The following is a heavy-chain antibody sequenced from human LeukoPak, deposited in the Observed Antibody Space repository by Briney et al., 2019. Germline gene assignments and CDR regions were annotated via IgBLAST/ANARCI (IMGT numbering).Heavy chain of an antibody. D-gene: IGHD3-10*01. J-gene: IGHJ4*02. V-gene: IGHV4-59*01. CDR3: ARVVYSGSWGYFDY. CDR1: GGSMSTYY. CDR2: IYYSGST. Sequence: PPGTLSLTCTVSGGSMSTYYWSWIRQSPGKGLEWIGYIYYSGSTSYNPSLKSRLTISIDTSKTQFYLKLSSVTATDTAVYYCARVVYSGSWGYFDYWGQGILVTVSS.